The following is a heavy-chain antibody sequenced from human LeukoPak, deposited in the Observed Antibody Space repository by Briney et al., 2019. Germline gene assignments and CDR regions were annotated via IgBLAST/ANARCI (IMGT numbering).Heavy chain of an antibody. J-gene: IGHJ4*02. Sequence: ASVKVSCKASGYTFTGFYIHWVRQAPGQGLEWMGWINLNSGGTDYAQRFQGRIIMTRDTSITTAYMELSSLTSDDTAIYYCASRPDTSSVTLFDYWGQGALVTASS. V-gene: IGHV1-2*02. CDR1: GYTFTGFY. D-gene: IGHD6-19*01. CDR3: ASRPDTSSVTLFDY. CDR2: INLNSGGT.